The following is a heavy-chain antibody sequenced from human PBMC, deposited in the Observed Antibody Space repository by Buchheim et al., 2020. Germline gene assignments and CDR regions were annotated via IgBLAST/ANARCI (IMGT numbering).Heavy chain of an antibody. V-gene: IGHV3-33*01. Sequence: QVQLVESGGGVVQPGRSLRLSCAASGFTFSSSGMHWVRQAPGKGLEWVAVIWYDGSNKYYADSVKGRFTISRANSKNTLYLQMNSLRAEDTAVYSCARDEVRIGAGHFDYWGQGTL. CDR3: ARDEVRIGAGHFDY. CDR2: IWYDGSNK. D-gene: IGHD4/OR15-4a*01. J-gene: IGHJ4*02. CDR1: GFTFSSSG.